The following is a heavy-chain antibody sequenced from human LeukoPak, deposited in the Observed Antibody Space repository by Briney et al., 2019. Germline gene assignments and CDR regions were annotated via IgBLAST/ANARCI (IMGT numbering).Heavy chain of an antibody. CDR3: ARVDSSGWYPQIDY. D-gene: IGHD6-19*01. J-gene: IGHJ4*02. CDR2: IYYSGST. V-gene: IGHV4-59*01. Sequence: SETLSLTCTVSGGSISSYYWSWIRQPAGKGLEWIGYIYYSGSTNYNPSLKSRVTISVDTSKNQFSLKLSSVTAADTAVYYCARVDSSGWYPQIDYWGQGTLVTVSS. CDR1: GGSISSYY.